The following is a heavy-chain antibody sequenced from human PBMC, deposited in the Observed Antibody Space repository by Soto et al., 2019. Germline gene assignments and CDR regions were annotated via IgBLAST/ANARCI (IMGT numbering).Heavy chain of an antibody. CDR1: GFTFSSYA. D-gene: IGHD3-9*01. CDR3: ARDDDILTGYYTLGY. CDR2: ISYDGSNK. V-gene: IGHV3-30-3*01. J-gene: IGHJ4*02. Sequence: QVQLVESGGGVVQPGRSLRLSCAASGFTFSSYAMHWVRQAPGKGLEWVAVISYDGSNKYYADSVKGRFTISRDNSNNHLQRQMNSLIAEDTAVYYCARDDDILTGYYTLGYWGQGTLVTVSS.